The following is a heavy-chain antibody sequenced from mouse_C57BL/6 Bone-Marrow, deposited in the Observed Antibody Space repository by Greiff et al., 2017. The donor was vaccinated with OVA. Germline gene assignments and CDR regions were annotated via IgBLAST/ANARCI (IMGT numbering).Heavy chain of an antibody. D-gene: IGHD2-1*01. CDR2: ISDGGSYT. CDR3: ARDYYGHAMDY. Sequence: DVKLVESGGGLVKPGGSLKLSCAASGFTFSSYAMPWVRQTPEKRLEWVATISDGGSYTYYPDNVKGRFTISRDNAKNNLYLQMSHLKSEDTAMYYCARDYYGHAMDYWGQGTSVTVSS. CDR1: GFTFSSYA. J-gene: IGHJ4*01. V-gene: IGHV5-4*01.